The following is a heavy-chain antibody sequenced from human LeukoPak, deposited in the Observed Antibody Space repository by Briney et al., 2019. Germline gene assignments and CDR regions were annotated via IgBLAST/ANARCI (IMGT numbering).Heavy chain of an antibody. CDR2: IRYDGSTK. J-gene: IGHJ4*02. CDR3: AKLVGAANFDY. CDR1: GFTFSSYG. D-gene: IGHD2-15*01. Sequence: GGSLRLSCAASGFTFSSYGMHWVRQAPGKGLEWVAFIRYDGSTKYYADSVKGRFTISRDNSKNTLYLQMNSLRAEDTALYYCAKLVGAANFDYWGQGTQVTVSS. V-gene: IGHV3-30*02.